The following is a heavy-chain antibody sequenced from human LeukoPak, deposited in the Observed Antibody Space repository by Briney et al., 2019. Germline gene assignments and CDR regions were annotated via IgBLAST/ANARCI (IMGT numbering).Heavy chain of an antibody. CDR3: ARAEVGATHLDY. CDR1: GYTFTSYY. Sequence: GASVKVSCQASGYTFTSYYMHWVRQAPGQGLEWMGIINPSGGSTSYAQKFQGRVTMTRDTSTSTVYMELSSLRSEDTAVYHCARAEVGATHLDYWGQGTLVTVSS. D-gene: IGHD1-26*01. J-gene: IGHJ4*02. CDR2: INPSGGST. V-gene: IGHV1-46*01.